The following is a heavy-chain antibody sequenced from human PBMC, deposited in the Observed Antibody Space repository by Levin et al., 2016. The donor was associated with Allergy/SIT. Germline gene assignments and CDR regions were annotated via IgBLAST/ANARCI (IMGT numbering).Heavy chain of an antibody. V-gene: IGHV1-46*01. CDR1: GYTFTSHY. CDR2: INPSGGST. D-gene: IGHD2-2*01. CDR3: ARRVGTSLEEGGMDV. J-gene: IGHJ6*02. Sequence: ASVKVSCKASGYTFTSHYMHWVRQAPGQGLEWMGIINPSGGSTSYAQKFQGRVTMTRDTSTSTVYMELSSLRSEDTAVYYCARRVGTSLEEGGMDVWGQGTTVTVSS.